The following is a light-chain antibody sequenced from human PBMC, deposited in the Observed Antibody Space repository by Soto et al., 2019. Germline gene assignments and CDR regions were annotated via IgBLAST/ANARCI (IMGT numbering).Light chain of an antibody. V-gene: IGKV3-20*01. J-gene: IGKJ1*01. CDR2: GAS. Sequence: EIVLTQSPGTLSLSPGERATLSCRASQSVSSSYLAWYQQKPGQAPRLLIYGASSRATGIPDRFSGSGSGTDFTLTISRLEPKDFAVYYCQQYGNSPLTFGQGTKVEIK. CDR1: QSVSSSY. CDR3: QQYGNSPLT.